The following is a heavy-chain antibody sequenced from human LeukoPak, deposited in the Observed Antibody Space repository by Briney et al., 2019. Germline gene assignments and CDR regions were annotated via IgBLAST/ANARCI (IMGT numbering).Heavy chain of an antibody. Sequence: GGSLRLSCAASGFTFSNHGMNWVRQAPGKGLEWVSYISSSGSTIYYADSVKGRFTISRDNAKNSLYLQMNSLRAEDTAVYYCAELGITMIGGVWGKGTTVTISS. CDR3: AELGITMIGGV. V-gene: IGHV3-48*04. CDR2: ISSSGSTI. CDR1: GFTFSNHG. J-gene: IGHJ6*04. D-gene: IGHD3-10*02.